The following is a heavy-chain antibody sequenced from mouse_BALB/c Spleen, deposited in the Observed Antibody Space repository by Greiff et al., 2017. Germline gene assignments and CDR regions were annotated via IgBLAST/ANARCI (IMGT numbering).Heavy chain of an antibody. D-gene: IGHD1-1*01. V-gene: IGHV1-9*01. CDR1: GYTFSSYW. J-gene: IGHJ2*01. Sequence: QVQLQQSGAELLKPGASVKISCKATGYTFSSYWIEWVKQRPGHGLEWIGEILPGSGSTNYNEKFKGKATLTADTSSSTAYMQLSSLTSEDSAVYFCASPFYYGSSHYYFDYWGQGTTLTVSS. CDR2: ILPGSGST. CDR3: ASPFYYGSSHYYFDY.